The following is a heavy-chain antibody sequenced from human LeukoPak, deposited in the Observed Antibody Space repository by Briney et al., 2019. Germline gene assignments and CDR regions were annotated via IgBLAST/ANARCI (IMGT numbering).Heavy chain of an antibody. Sequence: GGSLRLSCAASGFTFSSYGMHWVRQAPGKGLEWVAVIWYDGSNKYYADSVKGRFTISRDNSKNTLYLQMNSLRAEDTAVYYCAGEYSDSSGYSFDPWGQGTLVTVSS. CDR2: IWYDGSNK. CDR1: GFTFSSYG. J-gene: IGHJ5*02. V-gene: IGHV3-33*01. CDR3: AGEYSDSSGYSFDP. D-gene: IGHD3-22*01.